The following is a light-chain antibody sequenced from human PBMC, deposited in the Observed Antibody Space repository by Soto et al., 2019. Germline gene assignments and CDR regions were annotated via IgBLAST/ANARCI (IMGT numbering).Light chain of an antibody. CDR3: SSYTSSITII. Sequence: QSALTQPASVSGSPGQSITISGTGTDSDVGGYDYVSWYQHHPGKAPKLMIYDVNYRPSGVSSRFSGSKSGNTASLTISGLQAEDEADYYCSSYTSSITIIFGGGTKLTVL. J-gene: IGLJ2*01. CDR2: DVN. V-gene: IGLV2-14*03. CDR1: DSDVGGYDY.